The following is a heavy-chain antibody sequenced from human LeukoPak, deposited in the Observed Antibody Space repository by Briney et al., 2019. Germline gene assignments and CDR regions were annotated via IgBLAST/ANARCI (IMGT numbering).Heavy chain of an antibody. D-gene: IGHD1-1*01. V-gene: IGHV3-21*01. Sequence: GGSLRLSCVDSGFTFSSYSMNWVRQAPGKGLEWVSSISSSSSYTNYADSVRGRFTISRENAKNSLYLQMNSLRAEDTAVYYCARGGTYWGQGTLVTVSS. CDR2: ISSSSSYT. CDR3: ARGGTY. J-gene: IGHJ4*02. CDR1: GFTFSSYS.